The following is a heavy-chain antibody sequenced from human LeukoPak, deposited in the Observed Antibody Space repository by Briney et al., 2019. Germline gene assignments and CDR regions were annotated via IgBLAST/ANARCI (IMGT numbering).Heavy chain of an antibody. CDR2: IKQDGSEK. V-gene: IGHV3-7*03. Sequence: GGSLRLSCAASGFTFSSYWMSRVRQAPGKGLEWVANIKQDGSEKYYVDSVKGRFTISRDNAKNSLYLQMNSLRAEDTALYYCARGKYPDNDDYMDVWGKGTTVIVSS. J-gene: IGHJ6*03. CDR1: GFTFSSYW. CDR3: ARGKYPDNDDYMDV. D-gene: IGHD1-1*01.